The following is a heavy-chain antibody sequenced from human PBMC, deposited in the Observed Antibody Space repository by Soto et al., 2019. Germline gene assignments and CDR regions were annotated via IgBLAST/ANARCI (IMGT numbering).Heavy chain of an antibody. D-gene: IGHD6-6*01. CDR3: ARDNSLRSSSPDCDY. J-gene: IGHJ4*02. CDR1: GYTFTSYG. Sequence: QVQLVQSGAEVKKPGASVKVSCKASGYTFTSYGISWVRQAPGQGLEWMGWISAYNGNTNYAQKLQGRVTMTTDTSTSTAYRELRSLRADDTAVYYCARDNSLRSSSPDCDYWGQGTLVTVSS. CDR2: ISAYNGNT. V-gene: IGHV1-18*01.